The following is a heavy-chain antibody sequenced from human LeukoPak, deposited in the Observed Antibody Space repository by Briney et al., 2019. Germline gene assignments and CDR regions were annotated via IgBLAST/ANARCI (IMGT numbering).Heavy chain of an antibody. CDR2: IIPIFGTA. J-gene: IGHJ4*02. V-gene: IGHV1-69*13. CDR3: ARDRGGDYVLDY. Sequence: SVKVSCKASGGTFSSYAISWVRQAPGKGREGMGGIIPIFGTANYAQKFQGRAPITADESTSTAYMDLSSLRSEDTAVYSCARDRGGDYVLDYWGQGTLVTVSS. CDR1: GGTFSSYA. D-gene: IGHD4-17*01.